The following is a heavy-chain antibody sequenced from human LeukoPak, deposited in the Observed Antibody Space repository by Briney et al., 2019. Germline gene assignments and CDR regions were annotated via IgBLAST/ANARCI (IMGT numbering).Heavy chain of an antibody. Sequence: SETLSLTCAVYGGSFSGYYWSWIRQPPGKGLEWIGEINHSGSTNYNPSLKSRVTISVDTSKNQFSLKLSSVTAADTAVYYCARGRYYYGSGSYYNVGWFDPWGQGTLVTASS. CDR3: ARGRYYYGSGSYYNVGWFDP. CDR2: INHSGST. D-gene: IGHD3-10*01. J-gene: IGHJ5*02. V-gene: IGHV4-34*01. CDR1: GGSFSGYY.